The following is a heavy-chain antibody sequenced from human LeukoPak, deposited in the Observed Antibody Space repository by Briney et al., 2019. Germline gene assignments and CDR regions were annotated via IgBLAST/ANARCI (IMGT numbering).Heavy chain of an antibody. Sequence: GGSLRLSCAASGFTFSTYNMNWVRQAPGKGLEWVSYISSSSSTIYYADSVKGRFTIPRDNAKNSLYLQMNSLRSEDTAVYYCASRGIAAAGPLFDYWGQGTLVTVSS. D-gene: IGHD6-13*01. CDR1: GFTFSTYN. J-gene: IGHJ4*02. CDR2: ISSSSSTI. V-gene: IGHV3-48*01. CDR3: ASRGIAAAGPLFDY.